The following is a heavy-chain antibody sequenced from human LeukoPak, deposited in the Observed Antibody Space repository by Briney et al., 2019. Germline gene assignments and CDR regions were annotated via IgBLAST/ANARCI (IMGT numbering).Heavy chain of an antibody. CDR2: ISSSGSYT. CDR3: ARYYCPRGSCYHFDY. D-gene: IGHD2-8*01. CDR1: GFTFSDYY. J-gene: IGHJ4*02. Sequence: KPGGSLRLSCAASGFTFSDYYMSWIRQAPGKGLEWVSFISSSGSYTHYADSVKGRFTISRDNAKNSLYLQMNSLRTEDTAVYYCARYYCPRGSCYHFDYWGQGTLVTVSS. V-gene: IGHV3-11*03.